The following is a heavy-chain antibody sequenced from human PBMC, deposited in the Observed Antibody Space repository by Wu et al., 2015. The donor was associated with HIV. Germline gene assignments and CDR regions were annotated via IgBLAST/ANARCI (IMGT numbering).Heavy chain of an antibody. CDR2: INPNSGGT. CDR1: GYTFTSYG. V-gene: IGHV1-2*02. CDR3: ARVLSPLELRGSGYYYYMDV. J-gene: IGHJ6*03. Sequence: QVQLVQSGAEVKKPGASVKVSCKASGYTFTSYGISWVRQAPGQGLEWMGWINPNSGGTNYAQKFQGRVTMTRDTSISTAYMELSRLRSDDTAVYYCARVLSPLELRGSGYYYYMDVWGKGTTVTGLL. D-gene: IGHD1-7*01.